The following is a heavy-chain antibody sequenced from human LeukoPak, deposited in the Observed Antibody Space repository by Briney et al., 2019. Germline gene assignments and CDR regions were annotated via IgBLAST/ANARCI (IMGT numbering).Heavy chain of an antibody. V-gene: IGHV4-31*03. J-gene: IGHJ5*02. D-gene: IGHD2-15*01. CDR3: AREGGRGSGASLTPNNWFDP. CDR2: IYYSGST. Sequence: PLQTLSLTCTVSGGSISSGGYYWSWIRQHPGKGLEWIGYIYYSGSTYYNPSLKSRVTISVDTSKNQFSLKLSSVTAADTAVYYCAREGGRGSGASLTPNNWFDPWGQGTLVTVSS. CDR1: GGSISSGGYY.